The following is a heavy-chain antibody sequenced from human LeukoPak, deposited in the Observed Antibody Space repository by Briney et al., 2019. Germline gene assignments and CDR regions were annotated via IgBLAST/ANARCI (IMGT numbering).Heavy chain of an antibody. D-gene: IGHD2-15*01. Sequence: GGSLRLSCAASEFTFFTYWMTWVRQAPGKGLEWVANIKQDGSEKYYVDPVKGRFTISRDNTKNSLYLQMNSLRVEDTAVYYCAKTGRKSRGVDIVRKKETGYYYYLDVWGEGTTVTVSS. J-gene: IGHJ6*03. CDR3: AKTGRKSRGVDIVRKKETGYYYYLDV. V-gene: IGHV3-7*01. CDR2: IKQDGSEK. CDR1: EFTFFTYW.